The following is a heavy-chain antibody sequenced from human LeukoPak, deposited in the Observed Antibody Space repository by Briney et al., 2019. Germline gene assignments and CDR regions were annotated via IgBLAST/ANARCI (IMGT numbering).Heavy chain of an antibody. CDR1: GGSISSYY. J-gene: IGHJ4*02. CDR2: IYSSGST. CDR3: ARFAYCGGHCWYYFDY. D-gene: IGHD2-21*02. V-gene: IGHV4-59*01. Sequence: PPETLSLTCTVSGGSISSYYWSWIRQPPGKGLGWIGYIYSSGSTNYNPSLKSRITISVDTSKSQFSLKLSSVTAADTAVYYCARFAYCGGHCWYYFDYWGQGSLVTDSS.